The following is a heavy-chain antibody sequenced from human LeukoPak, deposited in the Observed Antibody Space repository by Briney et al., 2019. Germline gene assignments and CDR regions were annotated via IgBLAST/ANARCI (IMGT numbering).Heavy chain of an antibody. J-gene: IGHJ5*02. CDR3: ARDLWRYDFWSGYYPNWFDP. Sequence: ASVKVSCKASGYTFITYGISWVRQAPGQGLEWMGWISAYSGNTNYAQKFQGRVTMTTDTSTSTAYMDLRSLGSDDTAVYYCARDLWRYDFWSGYYPNWFDPWGQGTLVTVSS. D-gene: IGHD3-3*01. CDR1: GYTFITYG. CDR2: ISAYSGNT. V-gene: IGHV1-18*01.